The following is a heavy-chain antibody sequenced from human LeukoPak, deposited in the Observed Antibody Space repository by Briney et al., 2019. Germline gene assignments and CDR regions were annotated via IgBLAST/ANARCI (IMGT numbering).Heavy chain of an antibody. CDR3: ARGRRGHYYDSSGYYLYRRLGHLDY. J-gene: IGHJ4*02. CDR2: INHSGST. V-gene: IGHV4-34*01. D-gene: IGHD3-22*01. CDR1: GGSFSGYY. Sequence: SETLSLTCAVYGGSFSGYYWSWIRQPPGKGLEWIGEINHSGSTNYNPSLKSRVTISVDTSKNQFSLKLSSVTAADTAVYYCARGRRGHYYDSSGYYLYRRLGHLDYWGQGTLVTVSS.